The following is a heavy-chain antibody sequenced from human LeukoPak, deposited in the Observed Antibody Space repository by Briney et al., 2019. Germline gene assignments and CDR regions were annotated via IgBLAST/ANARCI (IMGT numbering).Heavy chain of an antibody. D-gene: IGHD2-2*01. CDR3: ARKYCSSTSCLFDC. CDR1: GFTFSSYE. V-gene: IGHV3-48*03. CDR2: ISSSGSSI. J-gene: IGHJ4*02. Sequence: QPRGSLRLSCAASGFTFSSYEMNWVRQAPGKGLEWVSYISSSGSSIYYADSVKGRFTISRDNAKNSLYLQMNSLRAEDTAVYYCARKYCSSTSCLFDCWGQGTLVTVSS.